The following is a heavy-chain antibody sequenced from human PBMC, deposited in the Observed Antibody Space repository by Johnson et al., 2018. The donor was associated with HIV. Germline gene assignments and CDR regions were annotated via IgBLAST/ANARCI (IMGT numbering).Heavy chain of an antibody. CDR2: IKSKTDGGTT. D-gene: IGHD3-9*01. J-gene: IGHJ3*02. CDR3: ARRPNHDILTGKGGAFDI. V-gene: IGHV3-15*01. CDR1: GFTFSNVW. Sequence: VQLVESGGGLVKPGGSLKLSCEASGFTFSNVWMHWVRQAPGRGLEWVGRIKSKTDGGTTDYAAPVKGRFTISRDNAMNSVYLQMNSLRAEDTALYYCARRPNHDILTGKGGAFDIWGQGTMVTVSS.